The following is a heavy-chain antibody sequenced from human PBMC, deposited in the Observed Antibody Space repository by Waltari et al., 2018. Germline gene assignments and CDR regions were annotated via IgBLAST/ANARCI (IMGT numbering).Heavy chain of an antibody. V-gene: IGHV4-38-2*01. CDR1: GYSISSGYY. J-gene: IGHJ5*02. CDR2: IYHSGST. Sequence: QVQLQESGPGLVKPSETLSLTCAVSGYSISSGYYWGWIRQPPGKGLEWIGSIYHSGSTYYNPSLKSRVTISVDTSKNQFSLKLSSVTAADTAVYYCARGISNDWFDPWGQGTLVTVSS. CDR3: ARGISNDWFDP. D-gene: IGHD4-4*01.